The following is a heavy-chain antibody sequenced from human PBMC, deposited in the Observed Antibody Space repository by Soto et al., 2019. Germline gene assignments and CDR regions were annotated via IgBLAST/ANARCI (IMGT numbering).Heavy chain of an antibody. J-gene: IGHJ4*02. D-gene: IGHD4-17*01. V-gene: IGHV3-23*01. Sequence: GGSLRLSCVASGFTFDDYWMNWVRQAPGKGLEWVSVISRSGGSRYYADSVKGRFAISRDNSKNTLYLQMNSLRAEDTAVYYCAKDLTVTNSPSFDYWGQGTLVTVSS. CDR1: GFTFDDYW. CDR3: AKDLTVTNSPSFDY. CDR2: ISRSGGSR.